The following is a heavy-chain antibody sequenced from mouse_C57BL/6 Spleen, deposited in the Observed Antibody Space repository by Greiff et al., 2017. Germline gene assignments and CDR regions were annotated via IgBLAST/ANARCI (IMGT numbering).Heavy chain of an antibody. J-gene: IGHJ4*01. CDR1: GFNIKDYY. D-gene: IGHD2-1*01. CDR2: IDPEDGEP. V-gene: IGHV14-2*01. CDR3: ARDGNYEGYYAMDY. Sequence: EVKLVESGAELVKPGASVKLSCTASGFNIKDYYMHWVKQRTEQGLDWIGRIDPEDGEPKYAPKFQCKATLTADTSSHTAYLQLSSLTSEDTAVYYCARDGNYEGYYAMDYWGQGASVTVSS.